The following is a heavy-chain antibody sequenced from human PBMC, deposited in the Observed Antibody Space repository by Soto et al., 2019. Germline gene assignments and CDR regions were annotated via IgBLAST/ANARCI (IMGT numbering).Heavy chain of an antibody. CDR3: AKGGYYSLFDI. V-gene: IGHV3-23*01. D-gene: IGHD3-16*01. J-gene: IGHJ3*02. Sequence: GGSLRLSCVASGSPFSSYAMSWVRQTPGKGLEWVSGISGSGGRTYYADSVKGRFTISRDNSNNTLSLQMHILRVEDTAVYFCAKGGYYSLFDIWGQGTMVTVSS. CDR1: GSPFSSYA. CDR2: ISGSGGRT.